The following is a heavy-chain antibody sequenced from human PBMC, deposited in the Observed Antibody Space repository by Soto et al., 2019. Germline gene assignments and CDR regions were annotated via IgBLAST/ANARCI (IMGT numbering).Heavy chain of an antibody. J-gene: IGHJ4*02. Sequence: ASVKVSCKASGYTFTSYDINWVRQATGQGLEWMGWMNPNSGNTGYAQKFQGRVTMTRNTSISTAYMELSSLRSEDTAVYSCARGPRVGSGYEFDYWGQGTLVTVSS. V-gene: IGHV1-8*01. D-gene: IGHD5-12*01. CDR1: GYTFTSYD. CDR2: MNPNSGNT. CDR3: ARGPRVGSGYEFDY.